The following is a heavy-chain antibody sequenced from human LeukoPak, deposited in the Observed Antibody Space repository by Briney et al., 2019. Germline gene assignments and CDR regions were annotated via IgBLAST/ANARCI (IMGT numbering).Heavy chain of an antibody. CDR3: ARAKRDYYDNSGYESYYNYMDV. Sequence: EASETLSLTCTVSGGSISSDWYWAWIRQPPGNGLEWIGAIYQNGDTYHNPSLKSRVTISLDTSKNQFSLRLNSVTAADTAVYYCARAKRDYYDNSGYESYYNYMDVWGKGTTVTVSS. V-gene: IGHV4-38-2*02. CDR1: GGSISSDWY. D-gene: IGHD3-22*01. CDR2: IYQNGDT. J-gene: IGHJ6*03.